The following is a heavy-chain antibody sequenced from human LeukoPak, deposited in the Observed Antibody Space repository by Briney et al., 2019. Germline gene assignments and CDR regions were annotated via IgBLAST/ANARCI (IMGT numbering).Heavy chain of an antibody. D-gene: IGHD1-7*01. CDR1: GGTFSSYA. CDR2: IIPIFGTA. CDR3: ASLQFPWNYGYRPESPHFDY. J-gene: IGHJ4*02. Sequence: GASVKVSCKASGGTFSSYAISWVRQAPGQGLEWMGGIIPIFGTANYAQKFQGRVTITTDESTSTAYMELSSLRSEDTAVYYCASLQFPWNYGYRPESPHFDYWGQGTLVTVSS. V-gene: IGHV1-69*05.